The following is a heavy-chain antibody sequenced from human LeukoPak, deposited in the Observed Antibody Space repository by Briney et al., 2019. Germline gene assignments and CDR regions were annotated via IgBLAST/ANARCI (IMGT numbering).Heavy chain of an antibody. D-gene: IGHD6-19*01. CDR3: ARSSGSNWFDP. CDR2: IYYSGST. Sequence: PSETLSLTCTVSGGSICSSSYYWGWIRQPPGKGLEWIGSIYYSGSTYYNPSLKSRVTISVDTSKNQFSLKLSSVTAADTAVYYCARSSGSNWFDPWGQGTLVTVSS. J-gene: IGHJ5*02. CDR1: GGSICSSSYY. V-gene: IGHV4-39*01.